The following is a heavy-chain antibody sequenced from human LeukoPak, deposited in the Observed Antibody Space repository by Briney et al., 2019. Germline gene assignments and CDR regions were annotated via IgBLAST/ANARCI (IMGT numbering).Heavy chain of an antibody. CDR1: GFTFSSYW. Sequence: GESLKISCAASGFTFSSYWMHWVRQAPGKGLVWVSRINSAGRSSNYADSVKGRFTISRDNAKNTLYLQMNSLRAEDTAVYYCAREHYDSSGGGYFDYWGQGTLVTVSS. D-gene: IGHD3-22*01. V-gene: IGHV3-74*01. CDR3: AREHYDSSGGGYFDY. CDR2: INSAGRSS. J-gene: IGHJ4*02.